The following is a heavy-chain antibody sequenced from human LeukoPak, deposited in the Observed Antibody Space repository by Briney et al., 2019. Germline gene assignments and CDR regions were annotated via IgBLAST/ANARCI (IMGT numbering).Heavy chain of an antibody. J-gene: IGHJ3*02. CDR2: ISYDGSNK. CDR3: AKEALLWFGEGDAFDI. D-gene: IGHD3-10*01. CDR1: GFTFSSYG. V-gene: IGHV3-30*18. Sequence: PGRSLRLSCAASGFTFSSYGMHWVRQAPGKGLEWVAVISYDGSNKYYAVSVKGRFTISRDNSKNTLYLQMNSLRAEDTAVYYCAKEALLWFGEGDAFDIWGQGTMVTVSS.